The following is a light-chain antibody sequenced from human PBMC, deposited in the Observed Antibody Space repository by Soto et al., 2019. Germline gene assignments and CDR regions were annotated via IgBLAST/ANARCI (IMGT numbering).Light chain of an antibody. CDR2: GTF. Sequence: IQLTQSPSSLSASVGDRGSITCRASQDIKTYLAWYQQKRGKAPKLLISGTFTLQSGVPSRFNGSGSGTDFTLTISRLQPEDFATYYCQHLNNYPPFTFGPGTKVDLE. CDR3: QHLNNYPPFT. J-gene: IGKJ3*01. CDR1: QDIKTY. V-gene: IGKV1-9*01.